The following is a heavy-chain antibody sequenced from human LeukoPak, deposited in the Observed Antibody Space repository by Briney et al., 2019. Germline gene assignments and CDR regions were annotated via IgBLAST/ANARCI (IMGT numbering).Heavy chain of an antibody. CDR2: IGTAGDT. V-gene: IGHV3-13*04. CDR3: ARDPRGQNYYDSSGYLYYFDY. CDR1: GFTFSSYD. Sequence: PGGSLRLSCAASGFTFSSYDMHWVRQATGKGLEWVSAIGTAGDTYYPGSVKGRFTIPRENAKNSLYLQMNSLRAGDTAVYYCARDPRGQNYYDSSGYLYYFDYWGQGTLVTVSS. D-gene: IGHD3-22*01. J-gene: IGHJ4*02.